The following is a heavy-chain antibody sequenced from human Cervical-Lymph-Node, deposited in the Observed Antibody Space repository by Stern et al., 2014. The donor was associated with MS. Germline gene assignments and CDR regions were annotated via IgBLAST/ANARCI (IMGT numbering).Heavy chain of an antibody. D-gene: IGHD5-18*01. CDR1: GYTFTNYW. Sequence: EVQLVESGAEVKGPGESLKISCEVSGYTFTNYWIGWVRQMPEKGLEWMGIIFPGDSDTKYSPSFQGQVTISVDTAVSTAYLQWASLKAPDTAMYFCARLEKSAPAGHSYEKYFDDWGQGTLVTVSS. CDR2: IFPGDSDT. J-gene: IGHJ4*02. V-gene: IGHV5-51*01. CDR3: ARLEKSAPAGHSYEKYFDD.